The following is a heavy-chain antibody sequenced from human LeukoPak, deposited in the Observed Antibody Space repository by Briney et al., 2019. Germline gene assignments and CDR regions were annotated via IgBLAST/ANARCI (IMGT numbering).Heavy chain of an antibody. CDR1: GFTFSVYY. CDR2: ISSTSSTI. J-gene: IGHJ4*02. V-gene: IGHV3-11*04. Sequence: GGSLRLSCAASGFTFSVYYMSWIRQAPGKGLEWVSYISSTSSTISYADSVKGRFTISRDNAKNTLYLQMNSLRAEDTAVYYCVRAFSGGSSWSDIDYWGQGTLVTVSS. CDR3: VRAFSGGSSWSDIDY. D-gene: IGHD6-13*01.